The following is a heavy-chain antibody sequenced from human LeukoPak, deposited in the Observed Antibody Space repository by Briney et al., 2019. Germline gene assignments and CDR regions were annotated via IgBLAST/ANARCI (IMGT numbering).Heavy chain of an antibody. Sequence: GASVKVSCKASGFTFINYVLTWVRQAPGQGLEWMGWIRAYNGNTNYAQKLQGRVTMSTDTSTTTAYMQMNSRRSEDTAVYYCAIGVRDGMDVGGQGTTVTVSS. J-gene: IGHJ6*02. CDR1: GFTFINYV. CDR2: IRAYNGNT. V-gene: IGHV1-18*01. CDR3: AIGVRDGMDV. D-gene: IGHD3-10*01.